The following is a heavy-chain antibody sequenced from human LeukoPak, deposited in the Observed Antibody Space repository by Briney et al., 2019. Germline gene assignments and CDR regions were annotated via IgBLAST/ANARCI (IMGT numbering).Heavy chain of an antibody. V-gene: IGHV3-33*01. CDR2: IWYDGSNK. Sequence: GGSLRLSCAASGFTFSSYGMHWVRQAPGKGLEWVAVIWYDGSNKYYADSVKGRFTISRDNSKNTLYLQMNSLRAEDTAVYYCARELELRYYYGMDVWGQGTTVTVSS. CDR1: GFTFSSYG. J-gene: IGHJ6*02. CDR3: ARELELRYYYGMDV. D-gene: IGHD1-7*01.